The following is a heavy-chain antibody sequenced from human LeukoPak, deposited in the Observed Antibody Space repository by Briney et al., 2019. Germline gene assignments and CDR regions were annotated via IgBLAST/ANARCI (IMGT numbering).Heavy chain of an antibody. CDR1: GFTFSDYY. Sequence: GKSLRLSCAASGFTFSDYYMTWIRQAPGKGLEWVSYISSSGGTTYYADSVKGRFTISRDNAKNSLYLQMNSLRAEDTAVYYCARLGTGNYYLDYWGQGTLVTVSS. CDR2: ISSSGGTT. D-gene: IGHD3-10*01. J-gene: IGHJ4*02. CDR3: ARLGTGNYYLDY. V-gene: IGHV3-11*01.